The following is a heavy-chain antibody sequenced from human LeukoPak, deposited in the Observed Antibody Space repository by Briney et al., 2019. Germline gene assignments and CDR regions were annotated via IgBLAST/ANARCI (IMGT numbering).Heavy chain of an antibody. CDR2: IIPILGIA. V-gene: IGHV1-69*04. Sequence: ASVKVSCKASGGTFSSYAISWVRQAPGQGLEWMGRIIPILGIANYAQKFQGRVTITADKSTSTAYMELSSLRSEDTAVYYCARDPDHFRGVQFDYWGQGTLVTVSS. CDR1: GGTFSSYA. D-gene: IGHD3-10*01. CDR3: ARDPDHFRGVQFDY. J-gene: IGHJ4*02.